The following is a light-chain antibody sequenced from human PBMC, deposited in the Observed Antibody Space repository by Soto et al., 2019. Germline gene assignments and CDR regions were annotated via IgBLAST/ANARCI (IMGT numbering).Light chain of an antibody. CDR2: DAS. Sequence: EIVLTQSPATLSLSPGERATLSCRASQSVSSYLAWYQQKPGQAPRLLIYDASNRATGIPARFSGSGSGTEFTLTISSLEPEDFAVYYRQQRSNGRALTFGGGTKVEIK. J-gene: IGKJ4*01. V-gene: IGKV3-11*01. CDR1: QSVSSY. CDR3: QQRSNGRALT.